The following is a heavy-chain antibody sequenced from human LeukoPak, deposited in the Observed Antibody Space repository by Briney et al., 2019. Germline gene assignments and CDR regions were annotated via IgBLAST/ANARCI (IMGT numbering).Heavy chain of an antibody. CDR1: GGSISSSSYY. V-gene: IGHV4-39*07. CDR3: ARANYHYYMDV. Sequence: SETLSLTCTVSGGSISSSSYYWGWIRQPPGKGLEWIGSIYYSGSTYYNPSLKSRVTISVDTSKNQFSLKLSSVTAADTAVYYCARANYHYYMDVWGKGTTVTVSS. J-gene: IGHJ6*03. CDR2: IYYSGST.